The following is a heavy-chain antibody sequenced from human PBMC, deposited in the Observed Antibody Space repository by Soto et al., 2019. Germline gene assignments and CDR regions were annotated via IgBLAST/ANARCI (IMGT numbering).Heavy chain of an antibody. D-gene: IGHD2-2*02. CDR2: INHSGST. J-gene: IGHJ6*02. V-gene: IGHV4-34*01. Sequence: PSETLSLTCAVYGGSFSGYYWSWIRQPPGKGLEWIGEINHSGSTNYNPSLKSRVTISVDTSKNQFSLKLSSVTAADTAVYYCARGLLGYCSSTSCYRYGDYYYYYGMAVWGQGTTVTVSS. CDR3: ARGLLGYCSSTSCYRYGDYYYYYGMAV. CDR1: GGSFSGYY.